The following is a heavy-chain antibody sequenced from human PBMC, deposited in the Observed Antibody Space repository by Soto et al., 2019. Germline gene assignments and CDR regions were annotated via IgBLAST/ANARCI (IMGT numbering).Heavy chain of an antibody. Sequence: QVQLQESVPGLVRPSGALSVTCAVSGDSISRSHWWSWVRQAPGKGLEWIGEISHSGITNYNPSLESRVTISGEKSKNQLSLKLTSVTAADTAVYYCARVRYDRSGFDHWGQGTLVSVSS. CDR1: GDSISRSHW. CDR3: ARVRYDRSGFDH. D-gene: IGHD3-22*01. V-gene: IGHV4-4*02. CDR2: ISHSGIT. J-gene: IGHJ4*02.